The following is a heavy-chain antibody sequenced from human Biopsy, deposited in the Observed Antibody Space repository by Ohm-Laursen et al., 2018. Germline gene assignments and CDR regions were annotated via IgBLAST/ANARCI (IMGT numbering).Heavy chain of an antibody. V-gene: IGHV3-11*01. D-gene: IGHD4-23*01. J-gene: IGHJ6*02. CDR2: ISSGGTTI. CDR3: ARDTRWSPYHMDV. CDR1: GFSFSDYY. Sequence: GSLRLSCTASGFSFSDYYMRWIRQAPGKGLEWVSYISSGGTTIYYADPVKGRFTISRDNAKNSLYLQMNSLRADDTAVYYCARDTRWSPYHMDVWGQGTTVTVSS.